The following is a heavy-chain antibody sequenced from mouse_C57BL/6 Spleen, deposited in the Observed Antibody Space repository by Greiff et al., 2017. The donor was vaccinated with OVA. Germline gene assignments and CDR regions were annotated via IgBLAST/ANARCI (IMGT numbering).Heavy chain of an antibody. CDR3: AKTAQAPYYFDY. V-gene: IGHV1-80*01. CDR2: IYPGDGDT. D-gene: IGHD3-2*02. J-gene: IGHJ2*01. CDR1: GYAFSSYW. Sequence: QVHVKQSGAELVKPGASVKISCKASGYAFSSYWMNWVKQRPGKGLEWIGQIYPGDGDTNYNGKFKGKATLTADKSSSTAYMQLSSLTSEDSAVYFCAKTAQAPYYFDYWGQGTTLTVSS.